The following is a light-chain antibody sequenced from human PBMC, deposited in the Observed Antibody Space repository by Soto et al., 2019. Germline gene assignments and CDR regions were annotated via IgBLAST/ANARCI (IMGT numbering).Light chain of an antibody. V-gene: IGLV2-14*03. CDR3: NSYTGSSTPYV. J-gene: IGLJ1*01. CDR2: DVS. Sequence: QSVLTQPASVSGSPGQSITISCTGTSSDVGSYNYVSWYQQHPGKAPKLMIYDVSNRPSGVSNRFSGSKSGNTASLTISGLQAEDEADYYCNSYTGSSTPYVLGTGTKLTVL. CDR1: SSDVGSYNY.